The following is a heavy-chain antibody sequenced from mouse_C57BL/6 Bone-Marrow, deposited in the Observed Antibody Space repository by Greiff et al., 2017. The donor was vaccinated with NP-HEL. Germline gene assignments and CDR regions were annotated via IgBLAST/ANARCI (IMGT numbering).Heavy chain of an antibody. Sequence: EVQLQESGPGLVKPSQSLSLTCSVTGYSITSGYYWNWIRQFPGNKLEWMGYISYDGSNNYNPSLKNRISITRDTSKNQFFLKLNSVTTEDTATYYCASAYDYDEFAYWGQGTLVTVSA. CDR2: ISYDGSN. CDR3: ASAYDYDEFAY. D-gene: IGHD2-4*01. V-gene: IGHV3-6*01. CDR1: GYSITSGYY. J-gene: IGHJ3*01.